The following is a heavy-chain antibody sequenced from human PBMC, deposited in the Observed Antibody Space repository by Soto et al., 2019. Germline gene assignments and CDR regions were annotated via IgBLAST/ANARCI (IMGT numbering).Heavy chain of an antibody. V-gene: IGHV1-69*06. CDR3: AREGHSGYDPKKTYYYYGMDV. CDR1: GGTFSSYA. CDR2: IIPIFGTA. D-gene: IGHD5-12*01. Sequence: SVKVSCKASGGTFSSYAISWVRQAPGQGLEWMGGIIPIFGTANYAQKFQGRVTITADKSTSTAYMELSSLRSEDTAVYYCAREGHSGYDPKKTYYYYGMDVWGQGTTVTVYS. J-gene: IGHJ6*02.